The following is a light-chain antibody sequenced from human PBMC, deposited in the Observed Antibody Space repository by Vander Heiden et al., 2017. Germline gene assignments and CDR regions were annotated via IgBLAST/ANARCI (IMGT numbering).Light chain of an antibody. Sequence: EIVMTQSPATLAVSPGHPATLSCRASQSVSSSLAWYQQKPGQAPRLLIHGASTRATGIPARFSGSGSGTGFTLTITSLHSEDFAVYYCHQYDDWPLTFGGGTKVEIK. CDR3: HQYDDWPLT. CDR2: GAS. J-gene: IGKJ4*01. V-gene: IGKV3-15*01. CDR1: QSVSSS.